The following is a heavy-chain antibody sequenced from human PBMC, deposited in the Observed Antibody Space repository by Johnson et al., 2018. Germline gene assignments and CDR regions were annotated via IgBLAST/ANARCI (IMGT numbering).Heavy chain of an antibody. CDR1: GFSFSSYG. CDR3: GKGYFYLDV. V-gene: IGHV3-30*18. CDR2: ISYDGSNK. J-gene: IGHJ6*03. Sequence: VQLVESGGGPVKPGGSLRLSCAASGFSFSSYGMDWVRQAPGKGLEWVAVISYDGSNKYYADSVKGRFTISRDTSKSTLYLQMNNLRGEETAVYYCGKGYFYLDVWGKGTTVTVSS.